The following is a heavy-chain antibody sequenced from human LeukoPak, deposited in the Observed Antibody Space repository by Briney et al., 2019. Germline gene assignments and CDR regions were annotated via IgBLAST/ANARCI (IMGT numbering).Heavy chain of an antibody. V-gene: IGHV3-30-3*01. J-gene: IGHJ6*02. CDR2: ISYDGSNK. CDR3: ARDYRGSLYYYYGMDV. CDR1: GFTFSSYA. D-gene: IGHD2-15*01. Sequence: PGRSLRLSCAASGFTFSSYAMHWVRQAPGKGLEWVAVISYDGSNKYYADSVKGRFTISRDNSKNTLYLQMISLRAEDTAVYYCARDYRGSLYYYYGMDVWGQGTTVTVSS.